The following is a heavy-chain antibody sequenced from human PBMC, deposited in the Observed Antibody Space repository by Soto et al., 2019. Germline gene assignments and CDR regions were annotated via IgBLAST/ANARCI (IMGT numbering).Heavy chain of an antibody. CDR3: ARIHRMSGMSEADCSGGYCYRYFDY. D-gene: IGHD2-15*01. CDR2: IYYSGST. J-gene: IGHJ4*02. CDR1: GGSISSYY. V-gene: IGHV4-59*01. Sequence: PSETLSLTCTVSGGSISSYYWSWIRQPPGKGLEWIGYIYYSGSTNYNPSLKSRVTISVDTSSNQFSLKLNSVTAADTAVYYCARIHRMSGMSEADCSGGYCYRYFDYWGQGTLVTVSS.